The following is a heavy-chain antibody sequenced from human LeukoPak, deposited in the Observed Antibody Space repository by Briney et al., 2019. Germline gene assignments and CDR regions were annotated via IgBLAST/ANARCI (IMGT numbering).Heavy chain of an antibody. Sequence: SVKVSCKASGSTFSSYAISWVRQAPGQGLEWMGRIIPILGIANYAQKFQGRVAITADKSTSTAYMELSSLRSEDTAVYYCAREDPAPIVVVPAAMRRPNNWFDPWGQGTLVTVSS. V-gene: IGHV1-69*04. J-gene: IGHJ5*02. D-gene: IGHD2-2*01. CDR3: AREDPAPIVVVPAAMRRPNNWFDP. CDR1: GSTFSSYA. CDR2: IIPILGIA.